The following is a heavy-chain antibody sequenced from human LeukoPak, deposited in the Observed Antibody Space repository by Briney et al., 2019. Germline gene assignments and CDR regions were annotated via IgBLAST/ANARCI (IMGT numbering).Heavy chain of an antibody. J-gene: IGHJ4*02. D-gene: IGHD2-21*02. CDR3: ARDTLTAKMYYFDY. Sequence: PGGSLRLSCAASGFTFSSYAMHWVRQAPGKGLEWVAVISYDGSNKYYADSVKGRFTISRDNSKNTLYLQMNSLRAEDTAVYYCARDTLTAKMYYFDYWGQGTLVTVSS. CDR1: GFTFSSYA. V-gene: IGHV3-30-3*01. CDR2: ISYDGSNK.